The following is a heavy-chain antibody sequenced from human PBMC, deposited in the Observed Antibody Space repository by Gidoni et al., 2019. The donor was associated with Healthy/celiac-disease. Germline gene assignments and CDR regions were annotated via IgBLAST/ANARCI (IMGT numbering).Heavy chain of an antibody. J-gene: IGHJ6*02. CDR2: ISGSGGST. V-gene: IGHV3-23*01. CDR3: AKFGWLGTLRHFDPQYGMDV. D-gene: IGHD6-19*01. CDR1: GFTFSSYA. Sequence: EVQLLESGGGLVQPGGSLRLSCAASGFTFSSYAMSWVRQAPGKGLEWVSAISGSGGSTYYADSVKGRFTISRDNSKNTLYLQMNSLRAEDTAVYYCAKFGWLGTLRHFDPQYGMDVWGQGTTVTVSS.